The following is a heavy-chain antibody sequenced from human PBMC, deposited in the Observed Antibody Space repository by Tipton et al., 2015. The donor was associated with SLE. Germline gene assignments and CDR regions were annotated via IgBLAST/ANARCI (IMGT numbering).Heavy chain of an antibody. Sequence: GSLRLSCTVSGGSISSYYWSWIRQPPGKGLEWIGYIYYSGSTNYTPSLKSRVTISVDTSKNQFSLKLSSVTAADTAVYYCASTVRREMATGPAFDIWGQGTMVAVSS. CDR2: IYYSGST. V-gene: IGHV4-59*08. J-gene: IGHJ3*02. CDR1: GGSISSYY. CDR3: ASTVRREMATGPAFDI. D-gene: IGHD5-24*01.